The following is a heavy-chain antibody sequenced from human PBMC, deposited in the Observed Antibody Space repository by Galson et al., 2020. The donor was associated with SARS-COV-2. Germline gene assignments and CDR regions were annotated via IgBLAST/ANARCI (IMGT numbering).Heavy chain of an antibody. D-gene: IGHD3-10*02. CDR1: GYTLTELS. CDR3: ATDPAIFGRREFDY. Sequence: ASVKVSCKVSGYTLTELSMHWVRQAPGKGLEWMGGFDPEDGETIYAQKFQGRVTMTEDTSTDTAYMELSSLRSEDTAVYYCATDPAIFGRREFDYWGQGTLVTVSS. J-gene: IGHJ4*02. CDR2: FDPEDGET. V-gene: IGHV1-24*01.